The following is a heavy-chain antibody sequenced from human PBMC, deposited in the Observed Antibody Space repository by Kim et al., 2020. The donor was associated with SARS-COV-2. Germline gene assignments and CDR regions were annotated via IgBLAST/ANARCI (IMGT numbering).Heavy chain of an antibody. CDR3: ARAGRTFFGVVGVFDI. Sequence: SETLSLTCTVSGGSISSGGYYWSWIRQHPGKGLEWIGYIYYSGSTYYNPSLKSRVTISVDTSKNQFSLKLSSVTAADTAVYYCARAGRTFFGVVGVFDIWGQGTMVTVSS. D-gene: IGHD3-3*01. CDR2: IYYSGST. J-gene: IGHJ3*02. V-gene: IGHV4-31*03. CDR1: GGSISSGGYY.